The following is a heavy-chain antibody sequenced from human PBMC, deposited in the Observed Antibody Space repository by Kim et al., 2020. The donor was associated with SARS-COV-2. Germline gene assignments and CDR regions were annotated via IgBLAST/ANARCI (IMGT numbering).Heavy chain of an antibody. Sequence: GGSLRLSCAASGFTFSSYAMHWVRQAPGKGLEWVAVISYDGSNKYYADSVKGRFTISRDNSKNTLYLQMNSLRAEDTAVYYCARDSYYDFWSGYTSYHY. D-gene: IGHD3-3*01. CDR1: GFTFSSYA. CDR3: ARDSYYDFWSGYTSYHY. J-gene: IGHJ6*01. V-gene: IGHV3-30*04. CDR2: ISYDGSNK.